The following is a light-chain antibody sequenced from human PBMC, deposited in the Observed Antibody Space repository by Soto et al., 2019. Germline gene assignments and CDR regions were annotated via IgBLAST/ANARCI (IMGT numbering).Light chain of an antibody. CDR3: QHYGSSPET. V-gene: IGKV3-15*01. CDR1: QSVSSN. Sequence: EIVMTQSPATLSVSPGERATLSCRASQSVSSNLAWYQQKPGQAPRLLIYGASTRATGIPARFSGSGSGTEFTLTISRLEPEDFAVYYCQHYGSSPETLGQGTKVDIK. CDR2: GAS. J-gene: IGKJ1*01.